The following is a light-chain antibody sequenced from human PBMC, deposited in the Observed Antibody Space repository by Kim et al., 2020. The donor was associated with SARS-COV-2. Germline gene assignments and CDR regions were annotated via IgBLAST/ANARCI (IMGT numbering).Light chain of an antibody. CDR2: GVS. CDR1: QSVSST. Sequence: VSPGERVTLSCRASQSVSSTVAWYQQKPGQAPRLLIYGVSTRAMGIPARFSGSGSGTEFTLTISSLQSEDFAVYYCQYCKPWSGTFGPGTKLEIK. J-gene: IGKJ1*01. CDR3: QYCKPWSGT. V-gene: IGKV3-15*01.